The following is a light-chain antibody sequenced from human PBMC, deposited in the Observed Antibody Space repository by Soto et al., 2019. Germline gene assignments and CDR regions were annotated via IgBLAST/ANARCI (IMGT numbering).Light chain of an antibody. CDR1: SPNIGAGYD. CDR3: QSYDSSLSGYV. CDR2: GNS. Sequence: VLTQPPSVSGAPGQRVTLSCTGSSPNIGAGYDVHWYQQLPGTAPKLLIYGNSNRPSGVPDRFSGSKSGTSASLAITGLQAEDEADYYCQSYDSSLSGYVFGTGTKVTVL. J-gene: IGLJ1*01. V-gene: IGLV1-40*01.